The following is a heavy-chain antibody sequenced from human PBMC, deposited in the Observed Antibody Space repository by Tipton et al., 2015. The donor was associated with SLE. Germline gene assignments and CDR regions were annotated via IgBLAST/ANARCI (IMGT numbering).Heavy chain of an antibody. CDR1: GGSISSSSYY. CDR3: ARLELLWIREQYYFDY. V-gene: IGHV4-39*01. CDR2: IYYSGST. Sequence: TLSLTCTVSGGSISSSSYYWGWIRQPPGKGLEWIGSIYYSGSTYYNPSLKRRVTISVDTSKNQFSLKLSSVTAADTAVYYCARLELLWIREQYYFDYWGQGTLVTVSS. D-gene: IGHD3-10*01. J-gene: IGHJ4*02.